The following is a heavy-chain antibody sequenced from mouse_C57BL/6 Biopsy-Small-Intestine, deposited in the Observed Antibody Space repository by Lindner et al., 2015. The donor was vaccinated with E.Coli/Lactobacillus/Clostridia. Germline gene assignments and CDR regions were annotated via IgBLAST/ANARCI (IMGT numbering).Heavy chain of an antibody. CDR2: IYPGDGDT. CDR3: ASYEEGNYFDY. CDR1: GYAFSSSW. Sequence: VQLQESGPELVKPGASVKISCKASGYAFSSSWMNWVKQRPGKGLEWIGRIYPGDGDTNYNGKFKGKATLTADKSSSTAYMQLSSLTSEDSAVYFCASYEEGNYFDYWGQGTTLTVSS. V-gene: IGHV1-82*01. J-gene: IGHJ2*01. D-gene: IGHD2-12*01.